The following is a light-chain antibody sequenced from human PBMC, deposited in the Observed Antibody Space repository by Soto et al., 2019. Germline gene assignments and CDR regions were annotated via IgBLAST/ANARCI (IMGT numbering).Light chain of an antibody. CDR1: SSDVGGYNY. V-gene: IGLV2-14*01. J-gene: IGLJ1*01. Sequence: LTQPASVSGSPGQSITISCTGTSSDVGGYNYVSWYQQHPGKAPKLKIYDVSNRPSGVSNRFSGSKSGNTASLTISGLQAEDEADYYCSSYTSSSTHYVFGTGTKVTVL. CDR2: DVS. CDR3: SSYTSSSTHYV.